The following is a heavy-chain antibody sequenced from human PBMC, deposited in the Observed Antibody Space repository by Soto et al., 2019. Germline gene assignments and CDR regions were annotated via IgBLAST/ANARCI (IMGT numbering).Heavy chain of an antibody. CDR3: ARGDHSSSWYTGSWFDP. J-gene: IGHJ5*02. D-gene: IGHD6-13*01. Sequence: QVQLVQSGAEVKKPGASVKVSCKASGYTFTSYGISWVRQAPGQGLEWMGWISAYNGNTNYAQKLQGRVTMTTDTSTSKAEMELRSLRSDDTAVYYCARGDHSSSWYTGSWFDPWGQGGLVTASS. CDR1: GYTFTSYG. V-gene: IGHV1-18*01. CDR2: ISAYNGNT.